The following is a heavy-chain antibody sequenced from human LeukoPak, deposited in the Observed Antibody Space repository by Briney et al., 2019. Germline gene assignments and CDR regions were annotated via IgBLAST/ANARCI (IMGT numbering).Heavy chain of an antibody. V-gene: IGHV3-20*01. Sequence: PGGSLRLSCAASGFTFDDYGMSWVRQAPGKGLEWVSGINWNGGSTGYADSVKGRFTISRDNAKNSLYLQMNSLRAEDTALYHCARDRRSGYYDAFDIWGQGTMVTVSS. J-gene: IGHJ3*02. CDR3: ARDRRSGYYDAFDI. CDR2: INWNGGST. CDR1: GFTFDDYG. D-gene: IGHD3-3*01.